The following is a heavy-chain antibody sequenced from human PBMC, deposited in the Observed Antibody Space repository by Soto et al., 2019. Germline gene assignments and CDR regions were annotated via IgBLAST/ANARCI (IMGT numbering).Heavy chain of an antibody. D-gene: IGHD6-19*01. J-gene: IGHJ4*02. CDR2: IYSSGST. Sequence: SETLSLTCTVSGGSISGYYWSWIRQPAGKGLEWIGHIYSSGSTYYNPSLRGRVTMSVDTSKNRLSLKLTSVTAADTAVYYCARDHAQAVDGTGFDHWGQGTLVTVS. V-gene: IGHV4-4*07. CDR1: GGSISGYY. CDR3: ARDHAQAVDGTGFDH.